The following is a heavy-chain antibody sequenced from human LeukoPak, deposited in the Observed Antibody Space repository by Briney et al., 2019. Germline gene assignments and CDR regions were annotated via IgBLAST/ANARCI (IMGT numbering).Heavy chain of an antibody. V-gene: IGHV4-4*07. CDR1: GGSISSYY. CDR3: ARVEGGRAKGWWFDP. J-gene: IGHJ5*02. D-gene: IGHD2-15*01. Sequence: KTSETLSLICTVSGGSISSYYWSWIRQPAGKGLEWIGRIYTSGSTNYNPSLKSRVTMSVDTSKNQFSLKLSSVTAADTAVYYCARVEGGRAKGWWFDPWGQGTLVTVSS. CDR2: IYTSGST.